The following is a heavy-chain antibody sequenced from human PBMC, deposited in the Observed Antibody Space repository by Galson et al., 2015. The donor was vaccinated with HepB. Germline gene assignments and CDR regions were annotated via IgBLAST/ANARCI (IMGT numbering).Heavy chain of an antibody. CDR1: GYTFTSYA. Sequence: SVKVSCKASGYTFTSYAMHWVRQAPGQRLEWMGWINAGNGNTKYSQKFQGRVTITRDTSASTAYMELSSLRSEDTAVYYCARGGVWWLAPDTPDFDYWGQGTLVTVSS. CDR3: ARGGVWWLAPDTPDFDY. V-gene: IGHV1-3*01. CDR2: INAGNGNT. D-gene: IGHD1-26*01. J-gene: IGHJ4*02.